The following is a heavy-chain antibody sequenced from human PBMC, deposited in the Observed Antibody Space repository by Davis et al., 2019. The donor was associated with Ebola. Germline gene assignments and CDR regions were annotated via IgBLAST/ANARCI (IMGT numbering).Heavy chain of an antibody. J-gene: IGHJ4*02. V-gene: IGHV5-51*01. Sequence: GESLKISCKSSGYSFSNHWIGWVRQMPGKGLEWMGIIFPGDSDTRYSPSFQGQVTISADKSISTAYLEWSSLKASDSAMYYCVRRPSLAGAPTDYWGQGTLVTVSS. D-gene: IGHD1-26*01. CDR3: VRRPSLAGAPTDY. CDR1: GYSFSNHW. CDR2: IFPGDSDT.